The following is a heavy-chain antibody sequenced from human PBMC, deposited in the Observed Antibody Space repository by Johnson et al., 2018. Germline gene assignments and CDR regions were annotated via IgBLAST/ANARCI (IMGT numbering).Heavy chain of an antibody. D-gene: IGHD2-8*01. Sequence: VQLVESGGGLVQPGGSLRLSCAAAGFTFSSYWMSWVRQAPGKGLEWVANIKQDGSEKYYVDSVKGRFTISRDNAKNSLYLEMNSLRAEDTAVYYSAKDSPYCTNGVCYQFQHWGQGTLATVSS. CDR1: GFTFSSYW. J-gene: IGHJ1*01. CDR2: IKQDGSEK. CDR3: AKDSPYCTNGVCYQFQH. V-gene: IGHV3-7*03.